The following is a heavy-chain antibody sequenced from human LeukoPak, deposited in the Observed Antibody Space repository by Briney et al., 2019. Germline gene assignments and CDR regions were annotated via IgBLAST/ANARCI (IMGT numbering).Heavy chain of an antibody. V-gene: IGHV3-30*18. CDR3: AKGGYYERPWYFDY. Sequence: GGSLRLSCAPSGFTFSTFAMSWVRQAPGKGLEWVAVISFDGTNKFYADSVKGRFTISGDNSKNALYLQMNSLRAEDTAVYYCAKGGYYERPWYFDYWGQGTLVTVSS. CDR2: ISFDGTNK. CDR1: GFTFSTFA. J-gene: IGHJ4*02. D-gene: IGHD3-22*01.